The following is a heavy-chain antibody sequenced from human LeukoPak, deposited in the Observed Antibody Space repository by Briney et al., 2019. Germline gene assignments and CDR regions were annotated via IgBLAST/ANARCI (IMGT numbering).Heavy chain of an antibody. D-gene: IGHD2-15*01. Sequence: GGSLRLSCAASGFTFSSYGMHWVRQAPGKGLEWVAFIRYDGSNKYYAESVKGRFTISGDNSKNTLYLQMNSLRAEDTAVYYCAKDPHPGYCSGGSCNDYWGQGTLVTVSS. CDR2: IRYDGSNK. CDR1: GFTFSSYG. J-gene: IGHJ4*02. V-gene: IGHV3-30*02. CDR3: AKDPHPGYCSGGSCNDY.